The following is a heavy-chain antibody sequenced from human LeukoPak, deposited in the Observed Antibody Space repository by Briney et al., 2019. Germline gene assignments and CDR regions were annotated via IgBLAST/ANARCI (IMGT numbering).Heavy chain of an antibody. V-gene: IGHV4-59*08. Sequence: PSETLSLTCTVSGGSISSYYWSWIRQPPGKGLEWIGYIYYSGSTNYNPSLKSRVTISGDTSKNQFSLRLTSVTAADTAVYYCARHTRAGYSGYENAFDIWGQGTMVTVSS. CDR2: IYYSGST. J-gene: IGHJ3*02. CDR1: GGSISSYY. CDR3: ARHTRAGYSGYENAFDI. D-gene: IGHD5-12*01.